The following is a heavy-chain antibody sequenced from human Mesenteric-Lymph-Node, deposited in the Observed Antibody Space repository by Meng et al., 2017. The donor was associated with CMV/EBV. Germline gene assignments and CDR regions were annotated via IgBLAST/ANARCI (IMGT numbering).Heavy chain of an antibody. CDR2: ISYDGSNK. J-gene: IGHJ6*02. V-gene: IGHV3-30-3*01. CDR3: ARDQTRGYDFWGAMGGGMDV. D-gene: IGHD3-3*01. CDR1: GFTFSSYA. Sequence: GGSLRLSCAASGFTFSSYAMHWVRQAPGKGLEWVAVISYDGSNKYYADSVKGRFTISRDNSKNTLYLQMNSLRAEDTAVYYCARDQTRGYDFWGAMGGGMDVWGQGTTVTVSS.